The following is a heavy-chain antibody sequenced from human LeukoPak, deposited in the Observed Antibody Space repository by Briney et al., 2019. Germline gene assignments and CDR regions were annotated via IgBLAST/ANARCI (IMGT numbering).Heavy chain of an antibody. D-gene: IGHD4-17*01. CDR2: ISGSGGST. V-gene: IGHV3-23*01. Sequence: GGSLRLSCAASGFTFCSYAMSWVRQARGKGVEWVSAISGSGGSTYYADSVKGRFTISRDNSKNTLYLQMNSLRAEDTAVYYCAKGTTVTTDYFDYWGQGTLVTVSS. CDR1: GFTFCSYA. CDR3: AKGTTVTTDYFDY. J-gene: IGHJ4*02.